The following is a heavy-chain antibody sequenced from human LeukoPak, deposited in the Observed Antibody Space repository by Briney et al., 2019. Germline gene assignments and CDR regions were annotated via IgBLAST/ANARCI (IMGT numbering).Heavy chain of an antibody. CDR3: AKDRGYCSGGSCYSDNAFDI. Sequence: GGSLRLSCAASGFTFDDYAMHWVRQAPGKGLEWVSGISWNSGSIGYADSVKGRFTISRDNAKNSLYLQMNSLRAEDTALYYCAKDRGYCSGGSCYSDNAFDIWGQGTMVTVSS. CDR2: ISWNSGSI. V-gene: IGHV3-9*01. D-gene: IGHD2-15*01. CDR1: GFTFDDYA. J-gene: IGHJ3*02.